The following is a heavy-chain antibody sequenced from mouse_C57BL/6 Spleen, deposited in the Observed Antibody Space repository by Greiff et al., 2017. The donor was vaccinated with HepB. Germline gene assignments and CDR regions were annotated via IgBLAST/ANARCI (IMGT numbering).Heavy chain of an antibody. Sequence: EVQLQESGEGLVKPGGSLKLSCAASGFTFSSYAMSWVRQTPEKRLEWVAYISSGGDYIYYADTVKGRFTISRDNARNTLYLQMSSLKSEDTAMYYCTRDRGSTAQALDYWGQGTTLTVSS. D-gene: IGHD3-2*02. CDR1: GFTFSSYA. CDR2: ISSGGDYI. V-gene: IGHV5-9-1*02. J-gene: IGHJ2*01. CDR3: TRDRGSTAQALDY.